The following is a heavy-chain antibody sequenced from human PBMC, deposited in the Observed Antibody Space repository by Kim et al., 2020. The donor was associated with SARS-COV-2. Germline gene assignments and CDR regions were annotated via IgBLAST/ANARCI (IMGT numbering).Heavy chain of an antibody. CDR3: AKDVSQVGDYVFDY. J-gene: IGHJ4*02. Sequence: AVSVKGRFTISRDNSKNTLYLQMNSLRAEDTAVYYCAKDVSQVGDYVFDYWGQGTLVTVSS. D-gene: IGHD4-17*01. V-gene: IGHV3-23*01.